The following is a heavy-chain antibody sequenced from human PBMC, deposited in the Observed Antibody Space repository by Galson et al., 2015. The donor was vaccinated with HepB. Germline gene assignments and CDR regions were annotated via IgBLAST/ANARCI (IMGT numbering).Heavy chain of an antibody. CDR2: ISSRSSTM. CDR3: VRPPGGYNWFDP. V-gene: IGHV3-48*02. D-gene: IGHD3-16*01. CDR1: GFTFSSYS. Sequence: LRLSCAASGFTFSSYSMNWVRQAPGKGLEWVSYISSRSSTMHYADSVKGRFTISRDNARNLLYLQMNSLRDEDTAVYYCVRPPGGYNWFDPWGQGTLVTVSS. J-gene: IGHJ5*02.